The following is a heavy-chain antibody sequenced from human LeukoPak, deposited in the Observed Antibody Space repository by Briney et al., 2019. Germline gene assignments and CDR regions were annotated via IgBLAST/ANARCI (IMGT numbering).Heavy chain of an antibody. CDR3: ARAVSYDFWSGYNDFDY. J-gene: IGHJ4*02. Sequence: GASVKVSCKASGYTFTGYYMHLVRQAPGQGLEWMGWINPNSGGTNYAQKFQGRVTMTRDTSISTAYMELSRLRSDDTAVYYCARAVSYDFWSGYNDFDYWGQGTLVTVSS. V-gene: IGHV1-2*02. CDR1: GYTFTGYY. CDR2: INPNSGGT. D-gene: IGHD3-3*01.